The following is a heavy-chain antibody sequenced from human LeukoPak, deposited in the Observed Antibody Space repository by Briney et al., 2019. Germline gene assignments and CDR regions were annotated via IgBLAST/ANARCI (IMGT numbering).Heavy chain of an antibody. V-gene: IGHV1-69*04. J-gene: IGHJ4*02. CDR3: ARDEYSSSWYGAGYYFDY. Sequence: SVKVSCKASEGPFGSYPISGGQRPPGQGLGWMERIIPILGIANYAQKFQGRVTITADKSTSTAYMELSSLRSEDTAVYYCARDEYSSSWYGAGYYFDYWGQGTLVTVSS. CDR2: IIPILGIA. D-gene: IGHD6-13*01. CDR1: EGPFGSYP.